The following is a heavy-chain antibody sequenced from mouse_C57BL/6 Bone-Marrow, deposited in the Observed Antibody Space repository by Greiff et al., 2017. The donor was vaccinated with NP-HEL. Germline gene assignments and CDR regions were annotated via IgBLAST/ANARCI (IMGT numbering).Heavy chain of an antibody. CDR2: IHPNSGST. J-gene: IGHJ3*01. CDR3: ARLKDYDLFAY. D-gene: IGHD2-4*01. V-gene: IGHV1-64*01. Sequence: QVQLKESGAELVKPGASVKLSCKASGYTFTSYWMHWVKQRPGQGLEWIGMIHPNSGSTNYNEKFKSKATLTVDKSSSAAYMQLSSLTSEDSAVYYCARLKDYDLFAYWGQGTLVTVSA. CDR1: GYTFTSYW.